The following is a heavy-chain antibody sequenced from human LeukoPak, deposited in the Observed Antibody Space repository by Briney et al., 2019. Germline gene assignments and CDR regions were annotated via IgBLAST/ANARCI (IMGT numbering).Heavy chain of an antibody. CDR2: ISYDGSEK. D-gene: IGHD4-17*01. V-gene: IGHV3-30*18. CDR1: GFTFSSYG. J-gene: IGHJ4*02. CDR3: AKPLTTVTKYTFDY. Sequence: PGGSPRLSCAASGFTFSSYGMHWVRQAPGKGLEWVAFISYDGSEKYYADSVKGRFTISRDNSKNTVFLEVSSLRVEDTAVYNCAKPLTTVTKYTFDYWGQGTLVTVSS.